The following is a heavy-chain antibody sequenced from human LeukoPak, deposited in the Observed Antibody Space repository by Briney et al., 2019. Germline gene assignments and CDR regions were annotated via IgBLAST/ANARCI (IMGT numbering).Heavy chain of an antibody. CDR1: GDSVSSNSAA. CDR2: TYYRSKWYN. D-gene: IGHD3-22*01. CDR3: ARGAQYYYDSSGYFD. J-gene: IGHJ4*02. Sequence: SQTLSLTCAISGDSVSSNSAAWNWIRQSPSRGLEWLVRTYYRSKWYNDYAVSVKSRITINPDTSKNQFSLQLNSVTPEDTAVYYCARGAQYYYDSSGYFDWGQGTLVTVSS. V-gene: IGHV6-1*01.